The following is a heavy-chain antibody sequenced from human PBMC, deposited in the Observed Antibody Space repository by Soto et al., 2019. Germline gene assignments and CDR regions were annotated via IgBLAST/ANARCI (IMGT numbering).Heavy chain of an antibody. J-gene: IGHJ6*02. Sequence: ASVKVSCKASGYTFTSYAMHWVRQAPGQRLEWMGWINAGNGNTKYSQKFQGRVTITGDTSASTAYMELSSLRSEDTAVYYCARDLKGAVAAYPNYYYYYGMDVWGQGTTVTVSS. D-gene: IGHD6-19*01. CDR2: INAGNGNT. V-gene: IGHV1-3*01. CDR1: GYTFTSYA. CDR3: ARDLKGAVAAYPNYYYYYGMDV.